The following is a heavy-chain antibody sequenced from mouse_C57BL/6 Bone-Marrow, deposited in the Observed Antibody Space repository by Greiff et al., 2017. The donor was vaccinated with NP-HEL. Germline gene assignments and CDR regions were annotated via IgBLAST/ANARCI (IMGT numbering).Heavy chain of an antibody. Sequence: QVQLKQPGAELVKPGASVKLSCKASGYTFTSYWMQWVKQRPGQGLEWIGEFDPSDSYTNYNQKFKGKATLTVDTSSSTAYMQLSSLTSEDSAVYYCARDGTGMDYWGQGTSVTVSS. J-gene: IGHJ4*01. D-gene: IGHD2-1*01. CDR3: ARDGTGMDY. CDR2: FDPSDSYT. CDR1: GYTFTSYW. V-gene: IGHV1-50*01.